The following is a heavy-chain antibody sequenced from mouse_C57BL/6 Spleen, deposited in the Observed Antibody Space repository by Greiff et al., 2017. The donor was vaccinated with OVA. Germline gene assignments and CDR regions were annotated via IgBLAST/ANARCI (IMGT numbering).Heavy chain of an antibody. V-gene: IGHV1-80*01. CDR1: GYAFSSYW. CDR3: ALNYYGSSSYWYFDV. Sequence: VQLQQSGAELVKPGASVKISCKASGYAFSSYWMNWVKQRPGKGLEWIGQIYPGDGDTTYNGKFKGKATLTADKSSSTAYMQLSSLTSEDSAVYFCALNYYGSSSYWYFDVWGTGTTVTVSS. D-gene: IGHD1-1*01. CDR2: IYPGDGDT. J-gene: IGHJ1*03.